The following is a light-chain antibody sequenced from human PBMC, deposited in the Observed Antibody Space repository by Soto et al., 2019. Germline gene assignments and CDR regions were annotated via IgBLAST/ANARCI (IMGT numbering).Light chain of an antibody. CDR1: TSNIGTFY. Sequence: QPVLTQPPSASSTPGQTVTISCSGSTSNIGTFYVYWYQHLPGTAPKLLIYLGDQRASGVSDRFSGSKSGTSASLAINGLRSADEADYYCAAWDDNLNAYVFGSGTKLTVL. J-gene: IGLJ1*01. V-gene: IGLV1-47*02. CDR3: AAWDDNLNAYV. CDR2: LGD.